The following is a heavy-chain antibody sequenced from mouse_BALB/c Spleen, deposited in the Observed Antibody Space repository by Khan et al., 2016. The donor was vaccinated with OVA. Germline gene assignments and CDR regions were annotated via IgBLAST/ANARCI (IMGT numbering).Heavy chain of an antibody. CDR3: TRTGFGNYESWDY. D-gene: IGHD2-1*01. J-gene: IGHJ2*01. CDR1: GYTFTNYW. CDR2: IYPGNSDT. Sequence: VQLQQSGTVLARPGASVKMSCKGSGYTFTNYWMHWVKQRPGQGLEWSGVIYPGNSDTNYNQKLKGKAKLTADTSTSTAHRELNNLTNEDSAVYYCTRTGFGNYESWDYWGQGTTLTVSS. V-gene: IGHV1-5*01.